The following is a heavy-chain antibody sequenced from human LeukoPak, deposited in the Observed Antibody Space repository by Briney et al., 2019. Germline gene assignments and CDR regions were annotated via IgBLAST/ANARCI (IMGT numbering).Heavy chain of an antibody. J-gene: IGHJ4*02. CDR1: GYTFTSYG. V-gene: IGHV1-69*04. CDR2: IIPILGIA. CDR3: AREGSMDYDYVWGSYPTFDY. Sequence: ASVKVSCKASGYTFTSYGISWVRQAPGQGLEWMGRIIPILGIANYAQKFQGRVTITADKSTSTAYMELSSLRSEDTAVYYCAREGSMDYDYVWGSYPTFDYWGQGTLVTVSS. D-gene: IGHD3-16*02.